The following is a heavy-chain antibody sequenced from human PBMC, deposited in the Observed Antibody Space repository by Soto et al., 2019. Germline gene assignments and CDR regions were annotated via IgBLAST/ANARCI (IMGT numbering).Heavy chain of an antibody. Sequence: EVQLVESGGGLVQPGRSLRLACAASGFTFDDYAMHWVRQVPGKGLEWGSCISWNSGNIGYADSVKGRFTISRDNAKNSLYLQMNSLRVEDTALYYCAKDTYSSSPDYMAVWGKGTTVTVSS. V-gene: IGHV3-9*01. CDR2: ISWNSGNI. CDR3: AKDTYSSSPDYMAV. D-gene: IGHD6-6*01. J-gene: IGHJ6*03. CDR1: GFTFDDYA.